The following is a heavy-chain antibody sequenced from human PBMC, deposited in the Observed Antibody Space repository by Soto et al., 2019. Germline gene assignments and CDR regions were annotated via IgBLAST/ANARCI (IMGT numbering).Heavy chain of an antibody. CDR2: ISAHNGNK. CDR1: GYTFTSYG. Sequence: GASLKVSCKASGYTFTSYGISWVRQAPGQGLEWMGWISAHNGNKKYAQKLQGRVTMTTDTSTSTAYMELRSLRSDDTAVYYCAREPNYFDYWGQGTLVTVSS. J-gene: IGHJ4*02. V-gene: IGHV1-18*01. CDR3: AREPNYFDY.